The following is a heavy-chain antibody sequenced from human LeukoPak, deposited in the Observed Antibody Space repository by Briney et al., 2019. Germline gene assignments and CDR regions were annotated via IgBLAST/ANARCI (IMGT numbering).Heavy chain of an antibody. CDR3: ARRRRSSENWYDP. Sequence: GESLKIPCKGSGYSFTSYWIGWVRQMPGKGLGWMGIIYPGDSDTRYSPSFQGQVTISADKSISTAYLQWSSLKASDTAMYYCARRRRSSENWYDPWGQGTLVTVSS. CDR2: IYPGDSDT. V-gene: IGHV5-51*01. J-gene: IGHJ5*02. CDR1: GYSFTSYW. D-gene: IGHD6-19*01.